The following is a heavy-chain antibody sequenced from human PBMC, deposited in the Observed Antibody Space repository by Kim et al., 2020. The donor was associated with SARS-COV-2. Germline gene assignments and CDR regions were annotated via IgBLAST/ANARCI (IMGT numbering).Heavy chain of an antibody. V-gene: IGHV1-69*13. CDR3: ARGDWQDGYYTYYGMDV. CDR1: GGTFSSYA. CDR2: IIPIFGTA. Sequence: SVKVSCKASGGTFSSYAISWVRQAPGQGLEWMGGIIPIFGTANYAQKFQGRVTITADESTSTAYMELSSLRSEDTAVYYCARGDWQDGYYTYYGMDVWGQGTTGTVSS. D-gene: IGHD3-9*01. J-gene: IGHJ6*02.